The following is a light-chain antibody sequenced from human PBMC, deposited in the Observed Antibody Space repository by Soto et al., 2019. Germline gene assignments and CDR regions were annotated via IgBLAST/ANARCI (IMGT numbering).Light chain of an antibody. V-gene: IGLV2-8*01. Sequence: QSALTQPPSASGSPGQSVTISCTGTSSDVGGYNYVSWYQQHPGKAPKIMIYEVNKRPSGVPDRFSGSKSGNTASLTVSGLQAEDEADYFCSSPVGTNNVLFGGGTKLTVL. CDR1: SSDVGGYNY. J-gene: IGLJ2*01. CDR2: EVN. CDR3: SSPVGTNNVL.